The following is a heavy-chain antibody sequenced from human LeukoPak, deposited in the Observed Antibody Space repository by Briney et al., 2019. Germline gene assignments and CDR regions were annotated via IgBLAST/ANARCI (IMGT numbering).Heavy chain of an antibody. CDR1: RFTFSSYG. J-gene: IGHJ6*02. D-gene: IGHD1-1*01. V-gene: IGHV3-30*18. CDR3: AKANDFGNYHYYGMDV. CDR2: ISYDGSNK. Sequence: GGSLRLSCAASRFTFSSYGMHWVRQAPGKGLEWVALISYDGSNKYYADSVKGRFTISRDNSKNTLYLQMNSLRAEDTAVYYCAKANDFGNYHYYGMDVWGQGTTVTVSS.